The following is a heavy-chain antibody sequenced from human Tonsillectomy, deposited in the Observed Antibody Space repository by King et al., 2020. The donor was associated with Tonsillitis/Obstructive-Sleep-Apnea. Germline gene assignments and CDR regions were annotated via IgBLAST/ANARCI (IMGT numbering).Heavy chain of an antibody. J-gene: IGHJ6*03. D-gene: IGHD6-13*01. CDR2: XXXDXXXN. V-gene: IGHV3-30*04. CDR1: GFSFNHYA. Sequence: VQLVESGGGVVQPGRSLRLSCAASGFSFNHYAMHWVRQAPGKGLEWXAXXXXDXXXNYXXDSVKGRFTISRDTSKNTLYLQMNXPRPEDTAQYYCARGGFSSSWYYMDVWGKGTTVTVSS. CDR3: ARGGFSSSWYYMDV.